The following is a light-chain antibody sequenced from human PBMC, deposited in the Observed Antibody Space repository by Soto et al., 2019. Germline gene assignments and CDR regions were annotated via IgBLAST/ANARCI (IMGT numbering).Light chain of an antibody. CDR2: AAS. CDR3: QQSYSTPLLT. V-gene: IGKV1-12*01. Sequence: DIQMTQSPSSVSASVGDRVTISCRASQGVTTWLAWYQQKPGRAPKRLIYAASYFQSGVPSRFSGSGSGTEFTLTISNLQPDDFATYYCQQSYSTPLLTFGGGTKVDIK. CDR1: QGVTTW. J-gene: IGKJ4*01.